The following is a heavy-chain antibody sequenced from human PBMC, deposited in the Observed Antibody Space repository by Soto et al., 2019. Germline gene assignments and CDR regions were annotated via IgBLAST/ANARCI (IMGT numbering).Heavy chain of an antibody. CDR3: ARIPPSSSIAVAGYYFDY. D-gene: IGHD6-19*01. V-gene: IGHV3-11*06. CDR2: ISSSSSYT. CDR1: GFTFSDYY. J-gene: IGHJ4*02. Sequence: GGSLRLSCAASGFTFSDYYMSWIRQAPGKGLEWVSYISSSSSYTNYADSVKGRFTISRDNAKNSLYLQMNSLRAEDTAVYYCARIPPSSSIAVAGYYFDYWGQGTLVTVSS.